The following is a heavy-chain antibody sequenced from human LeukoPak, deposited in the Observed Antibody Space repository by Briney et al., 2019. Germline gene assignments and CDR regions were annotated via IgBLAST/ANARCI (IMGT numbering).Heavy chain of an antibody. CDR2: INPNTGNP. J-gene: IGHJ4*02. CDR1: GYTFTSYA. Sequence: APVKVSCKASGYTFTSYAMNWVRQAAGQGLEWMGWINPNTGNPTYAQGFTGRFVFSLDTSVSTAYLQISSLKAEDTAVYYCARGLTGYYKVGGYWGQGTLVTVSS. V-gene: IGHV7-4-1*02. CDR3: ARGLTGYYKVGGY. D-gene: IGHD3-9*01.